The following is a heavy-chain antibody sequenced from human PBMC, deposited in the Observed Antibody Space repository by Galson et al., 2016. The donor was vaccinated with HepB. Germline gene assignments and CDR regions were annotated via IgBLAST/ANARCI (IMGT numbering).Heavy chain of an antibody. D-gene: IGHD3-10*01. J-gene: IGHJ4*02. CDR2: FSDSGTT. V-gene: IGHV4-39*02. CDR3: ARGPSRLLGHYYLDS. CDR1: GDSIDSTNHY. Sequence: EPLSLTCAVSGDSIDSTNHYWGWIRQSPGKGLEWIGNFSDSGTTNSSPSLKSRVIISFDTSRNHFSLRLTSVTAADTAVYYCARGPSRLLGHYYLDSWGQGLLVTVSS.